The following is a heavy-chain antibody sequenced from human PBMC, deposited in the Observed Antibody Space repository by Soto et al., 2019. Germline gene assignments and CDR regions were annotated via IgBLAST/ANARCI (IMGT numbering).Heavy chain of an antibody. CDR1: GYTFTSYG. D-gene: IGHD2-2*01. J-gene: IGHJ4*02. CDR2: ISAYNGNT. Sequence: GASVKVSCKASGYTFTSYGISWVRQAPGQGLEWMGWISAYNGNTNYAQKLQGRVTMTTDTSTSTAYMELRSLRSDDTAVYYCARDLPKSIVVVPAATTDYWGQGTLVTVSS. CDR3: ARDLPKSIVVVPAATTDY. V-gene: IGHV1-18*01.